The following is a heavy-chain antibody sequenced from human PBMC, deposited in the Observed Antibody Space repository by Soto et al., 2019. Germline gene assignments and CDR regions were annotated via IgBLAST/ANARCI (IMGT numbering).Heavy chain of an antibody. J-gene: IGHJ4*02. V-gene: IGHV3-66*01. CDR3: ARVMPYCSGGSCHSVDY. D-gene: IGHD2-15*01. CDR1: GFTVSTNY. Sequence: EVHLVESGGGLVQPGESLKLSCVVSGFTVSTNYMTWVCQAPGKGLEWVSGIHIGGGTYYADSVDGRITISRDNSENTLYLQINNLRTEDTAVYYCARVMPYCSGGSCHSVDYWGQGTLVNVSS. CDR2: IHIGGGT.